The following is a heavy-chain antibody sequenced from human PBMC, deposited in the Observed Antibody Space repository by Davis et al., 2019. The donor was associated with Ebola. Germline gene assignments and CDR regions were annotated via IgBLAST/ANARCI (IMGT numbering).Heavy chain of an antibody. Sequence: SETLSLTCAVYGGSSSGYYWSRIRQPPGKGLEWIGEINHSGSTNYNPSLKRRVTISVDTSKNQFSLKLSSVTAADTAVYYCARGWGYCSSTSCYSLYYGMDVWGQGTTVTVSS. CDR1: GGSSSGYY. J-gene: IGHJ6*02. D-gene: IGHD2-2*01. CDR2: INHSGST. CDR3: ARGWGYCSSTSCYSLYYGMDV. V-gene: IGHV4-34*01.